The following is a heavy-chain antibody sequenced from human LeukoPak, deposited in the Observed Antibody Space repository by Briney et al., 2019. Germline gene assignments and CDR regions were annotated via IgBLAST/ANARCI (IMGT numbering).Heavy chain of an antibody. Sequence: PGGSLRLSCAASGFTFSSYWMSWVRQAPGKGLEWVANIKQDGSEKYYVDSVKGRFTISRDNAKNSLYLQMNSLRAEDTAVYYCARWSDSGYDTYYYGMDVWGQGTTVTVSS. J-gene: IGHJ6*02. CDR3: ARWSDSGYDTYYYGMDV. CDR2: IKQDGSEK. V-gene: IGHV3-7*01. D-gene: IGHD5-12*01. CDR1: GFTFSSYW.